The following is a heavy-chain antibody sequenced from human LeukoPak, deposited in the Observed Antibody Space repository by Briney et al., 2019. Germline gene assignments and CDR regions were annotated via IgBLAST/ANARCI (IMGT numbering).Heavy chain of an antibody. CDR3: ARARAGVNIKYCSSTSCYRGFDY. V-gene: IGHV1-69*05. J-gene: IGHJ4*02. Sequence: SVKVSCKASGGTFSSYAISWVRQAPGQGLEWMGGIIPIFGTANYAQELQGRVTITTDESTSTAYMELSSLRSEDTAVYYCARARAGVNIKYCSSTSCYRGFDYWGQGTLVTVSS. CDR1: GGTFSSYA. CDR2: IIPIFGTA. D-gene: IGHD2-2*01.